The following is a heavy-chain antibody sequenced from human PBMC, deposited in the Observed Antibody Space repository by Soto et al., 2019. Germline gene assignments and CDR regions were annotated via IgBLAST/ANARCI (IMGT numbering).Heavy chain of an antibody. J-gene: IGHJ3*02. CDR3: ARVFGIAVAGTKSDAFDI. CDR2: IYYSGST. V-gene: IGHV4-59*01. Sequence: SETLSLTCTVSGGSISSYYWSWIRQPPGKGLEWIGYIYYSGSTNYNPSLKSRVTISVDTSKNQFSLKLSSVTAADTAVYYCARVFGIAVAGTKSDAFDIWGQGTMVTVSS. CDR1: GGSISSYY. D-gene: IGHD6-19*01.